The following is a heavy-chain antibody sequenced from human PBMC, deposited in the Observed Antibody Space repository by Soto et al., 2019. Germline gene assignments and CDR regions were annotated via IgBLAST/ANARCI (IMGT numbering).Heavy chain of an antibody. Sequence: SETLSLTCTVSGGSISSGDYHWSWIRQPPGKGLEWIGYIYYSGSTYYNPSLKSRVAISVDTSKNQFSLKLSSVTAADTAVYYCARDGQYCRGGRCYSAHDYWGQGTLVTVS. CDR1: GGSISSGDYH. CDR2: IYYSGST. D-gene: IGHD2-15*01. V-gene: IGHV4-30-4*01. J-gene: IGHJ4*02. CDR3: ARDGQYCRGGRCYSAHDY.